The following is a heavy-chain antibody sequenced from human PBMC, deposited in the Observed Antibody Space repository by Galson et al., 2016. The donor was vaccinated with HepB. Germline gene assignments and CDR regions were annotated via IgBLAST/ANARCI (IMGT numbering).Heavy chain of an antibody. Sequence: SLRLSCAASGFTFSTYNMNWVRQAPGKGLEWVSYITFTSFSIYYADSVKGRFTISRDNAKNSLYLQMNSLRDEDTAVYYCARGGRGEEYRAAFDIWGQGTMVTVSS. CDR1: GFTFSTYN. J-gene: IGHJ3*02. V-gene: IGHV3-48*02. D-gene: IGHD6-6*01. CDR2: ITFTSFSI. CDR3: ARGGRGEEYRAAFDI.